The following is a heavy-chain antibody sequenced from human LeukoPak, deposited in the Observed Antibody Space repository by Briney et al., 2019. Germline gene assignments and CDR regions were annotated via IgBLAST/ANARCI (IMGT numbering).Heavy chain of an antibody. CDR3: ASHWETAYGSGSYSPDFDY. J-gene: IGHJ4*02. CDR1: GFTFSSYG. V-gene: IGHV3-30*03. CDR2: ISYDGSNK. D-gene: IGHD3-10*01. Sequence: PGRSLRLSCAASGFTFSSYGMHWVRQAPGKGLEWVAVISYDGSNKYYADSVKGRFTISRDNSKNTLYLQMNSLRAEDTAVYYCASHWETAYGSGSYSPDFDYWGQGTLVTVSS.